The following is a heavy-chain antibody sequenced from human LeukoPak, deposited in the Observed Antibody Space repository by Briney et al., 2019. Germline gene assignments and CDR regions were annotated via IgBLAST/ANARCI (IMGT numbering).Heavy chain of an antibody. J-gene: IGHJ4*02. Sequence: GGSLRLSCAASGFTFSSYAMSWVRQAPGKGLEWVSAISGSGGSTYYADSVKGRFTISRDNSKNTLYLQMNSLRAEDTAVYYCAYLSCSGGSCHPYYFDYWGQGTLVTVSS. CDR3: AYLSCSGGSCHPYYFDY. CDR2: ISGSGGST. V-gene: IGHV3-23*01. CDR1: GFTFSSYA. D-gene: IGHD2-15*01.